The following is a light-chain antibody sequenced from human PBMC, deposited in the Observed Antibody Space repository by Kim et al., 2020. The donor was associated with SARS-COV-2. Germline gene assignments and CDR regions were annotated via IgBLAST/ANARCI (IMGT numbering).Light chain of an antibody. J-gene: IGKJ2*01. CDR1: QSITTW. Sequence: DIQMTQSPSTLSASVGDRVTITCRTSQSITTWLAWYQQKPGKAPKLLIYKASTLESGVPSRFSGSGSGTEFTLTISSLQPDDFATYYCQQYKSYSRVTFGQGTKLEI. V-gene: IGKV1-5*03. CDR2: KAS. CDR3: QQYKSYSRVT.